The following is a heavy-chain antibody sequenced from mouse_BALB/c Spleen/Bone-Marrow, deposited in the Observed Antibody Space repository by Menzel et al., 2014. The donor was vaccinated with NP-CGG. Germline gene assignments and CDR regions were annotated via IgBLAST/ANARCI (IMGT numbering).Heavy chain of an antibody. D-gene: IGHD1-1*01. J-gene: IGHJ2*01. CDR2: IDPANGTT. CDR3: ADGSDYDYSDY. CDR1: GFNIKDTY. Sequence: EDQLQQSGAELVKPAASLKLSRTASGFNIKDTYMHWVKQRPEQGLEWIGSIDPANGTTKYDPKFHGKATIPAATSSNKAYLQLGSLASEDAAVYYCADGSDYDYSDYWGQCTTLTASS. V-gene: IGHV14-3*02.